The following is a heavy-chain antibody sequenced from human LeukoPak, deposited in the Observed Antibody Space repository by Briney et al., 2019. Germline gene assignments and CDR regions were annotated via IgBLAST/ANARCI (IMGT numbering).Heavy chain of an antibody. D-gene: IGHD3-22*01. CDR1: GYTFTVKF. V-gene: IGHV1-2*02. J-gene: IGHJ4*02. CDR2: IEPNSGGA. Sequence: ASVTVSCKTSGYTFTVKFLHWLRQAPGQGREWMGGIEPNSGGAVYGQNFRGRVTVTRDTSVSTAYMELSRLRSDDTAVYYCAIENYYDSSGYSKAFDYWGQGTLVTVSS. CDR3: AIENYYDSSGYSKAFDY.